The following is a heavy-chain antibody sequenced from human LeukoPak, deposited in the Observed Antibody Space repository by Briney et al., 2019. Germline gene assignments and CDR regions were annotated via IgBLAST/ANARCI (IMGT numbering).Heavy chain of an antibody. CDR3: ARDDIAVAGTKDY. D-gene: IGHD6-19*01. V-gene: IGHV4-59*12. Sequence: PSETLSLTCTVSGGSISSYYWSWIRQPPGKGLEWIGYIYYSGSTYYNPSLKSRVTISVDTSKNQFSLKLSSVTAADTAVYYCARDDIAVAGTKDYWGQGTLVTVSS. J-gene: IGHJ4*02. CDR1: GGSISSYY. CDR2: IYYSGST.